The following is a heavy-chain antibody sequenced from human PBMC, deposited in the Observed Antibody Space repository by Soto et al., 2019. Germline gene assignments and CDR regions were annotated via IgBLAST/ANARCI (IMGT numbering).Heavy chain of an antibody. CDR3: ARVGRGYSYGSNAMDV. Sequence: ASVKVSCKASGYTFTSYYMHWVRQAPGQGLEWMGIINPSGGSTSYAQKFQGRVTMTRDTSTSTVYMELSSLRSEDTAVYYCARVGRGYSYGSNAMDVWGQGTTVTVSS. CDR1: GYTFTSYY. D-gene: IGHD5-18*01. J-gene: IGHJ6*02. CDR2: INPSGGST. V-gene: IGHV1-46*01.